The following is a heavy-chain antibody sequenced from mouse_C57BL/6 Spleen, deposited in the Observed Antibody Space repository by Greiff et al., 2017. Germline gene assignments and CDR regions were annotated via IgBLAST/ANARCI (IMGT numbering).Heavy chain of an antibody. D-gene: IGHD2-2*01. CDR3: AGYDGDYYAMDY. V-gene: IGHV1-54*01. CDR2: INPGSGGT. J-gene: IGHJ4*01. CDR1: GYAFTNYL. Sequence: QVQLQQPGAELVRPGTSVKVSCKASGYAFTNYLIEWVKQRPGQGLEWIGVINPGSGGTNYNEKFKGKATLTADKSSSTAYMQLSSLTSEDSAVYFCAGYDGDYYAMDYWGQGTSVTVSS.